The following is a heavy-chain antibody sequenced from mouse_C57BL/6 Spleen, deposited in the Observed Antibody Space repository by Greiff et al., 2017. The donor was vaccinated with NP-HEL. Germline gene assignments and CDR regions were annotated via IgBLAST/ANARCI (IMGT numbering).Heavy chain of an antibody. J-gene: IGHJ1*03. CDR2: IYPGGGYT. CDR1: GYTFTNYW. CDR3: ARLDSSGYWYFDV. V-gene: IGHV1-63*01. Sequence: QVQLQQSGAELVRPGTSVKMSCKASGYTFTNYWIGWAKQRPGHGLEWIGDIYPGGGYTNYNEKFKGKATLTADKSSSTAYMQFSSLTSEDSAIYYCARLDSSGYWYFDVWGTGTTVTVSS. D-gene: IGHD3-2*02.